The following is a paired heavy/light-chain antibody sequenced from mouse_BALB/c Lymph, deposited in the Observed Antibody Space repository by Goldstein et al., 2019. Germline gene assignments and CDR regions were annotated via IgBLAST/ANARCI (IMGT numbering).Heavy chain of an antibody. V-gene: IGHV3-2*02. Sequence: DVQLQESGPGLVKPSQSLSLTCTVTGYSITSDYAWNWIRQFPGNKLEWMGYISYSGSTSYNPSLKSRISITRDTSKNQFFLQLNSVTTEDTATYYCAIYYGSSSWFAYWGQGTLVTVSA. CDR3: AIYYGSSSWFAY. D-gene: IGHD1-1*01. J-gene: IGHJ3*01. CDR2: ISYSGST. CDR1: GYSITSDYA.
Light chain of an antibody. J-gene: IGKJ4*01. Sequence: QIVLTQSPAIMSASLGERVTMTCTASSSVSSSYLHWYQQKPGSSPKLWIYSTSNLASGVPARFSGSGSGTSYSLTISSMEAEDAATYYCHQYHRSPFTFGSGTKLEIK. V-gene: IGKV4-74*01. CDR3: HQYHRSPFT. CDR2: STS. CDR1: SSVSSSY.